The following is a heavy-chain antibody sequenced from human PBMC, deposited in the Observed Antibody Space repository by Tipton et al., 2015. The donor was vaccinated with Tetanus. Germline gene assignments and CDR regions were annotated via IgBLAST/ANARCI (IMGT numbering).Heavy chain of an antibody. D-gene: IGHD3-10*01. CDR2: IYSSGSA. Sequence: TLSLTCSVSDGSSRNYYWSWIRQPPGKGLEWIGNIYSSGSANYNPPLRSRVTISVAASKDRFSLKMISVTPADTAVYYCAGSQSWFAFDIWDQGTIVTVSS. J-gene: IGHJ3*02. CDR3: AGSQSWFAFDI. V-gene: IGHV4-59*01. CDR1: DGSSRNYY.